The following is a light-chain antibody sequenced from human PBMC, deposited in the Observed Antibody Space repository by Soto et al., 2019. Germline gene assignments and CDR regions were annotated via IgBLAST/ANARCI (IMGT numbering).Light chain of an antibody. Sequence: QSALTQPVSVSGSPGQSITISCTGSTLDIGAYTYVSWYQHYPGKAPKLIIYDVTSRPSGVSNRFSGSKSGNTASLTIFWRHAEGGADYYRSSYTSRRTVVFGGGTKLTVL. CDR3: SSYTSRRTVV. J-gene: IGLJ2*01. V-gene: IGLV2-14*03. CDR1: TLDIGAYTY. CDR2: DVT.